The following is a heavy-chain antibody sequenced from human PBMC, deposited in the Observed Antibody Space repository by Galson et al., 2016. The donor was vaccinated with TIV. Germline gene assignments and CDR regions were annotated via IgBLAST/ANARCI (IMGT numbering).Heavy chain of an antibody. CDR3: ARYLRSSNFDY. V-gene: IGHV3-7*01. CDR2: IKQDGGEK. J-gene: IGHJ4*02. Sequence: SLRLSCAASGFSFSNDWMSWVRQAPGKGLEWVANIKQDGGEKYYVDSVKGRFTISRDNAKNSLYLQMNGLRAEDTAVYYCARYLRSSNFDYWGQGTLVTVSS. CDR1: GFSFSNDW.